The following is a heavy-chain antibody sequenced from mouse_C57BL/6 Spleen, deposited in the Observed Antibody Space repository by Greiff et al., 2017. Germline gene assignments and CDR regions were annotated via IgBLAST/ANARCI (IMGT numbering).Heavy chain of an antibody. J-gene: IGHJ3*01. Sequence: QVQLKQSGPELVKPGASVKLSCKASGYTFTSYDINWVKQRPGQGLEWIGWIYPRDGSTKYNEKFKGKATLTVDTSSSTAYMELHSLTSEDSAVYFCARGDYYGSNAWFAYWGQGTLVTVSA. V-gene: IGHV1-85*01. CDR2: IYPRDGST. D-gene: IGHD1-1*01. CDR3: ARGDYYGSNAWFAY. CDR1: GYTFTSYD.